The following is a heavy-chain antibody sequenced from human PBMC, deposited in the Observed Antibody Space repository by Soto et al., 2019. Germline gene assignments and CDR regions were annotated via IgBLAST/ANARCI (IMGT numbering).Heavy chain of an antibody. V-gene: IGHV3-23*01. CDR1: GFTFSGNA. Sequence: AGGSLRLSCVAPGFTFSGNAMTWVRQAPGKGLHWVSGISAGGTTYYADSAKGRFTISRDNSKNTLYLQMNSLRADDTAVYYCAKDPLTRGWFDPWGQGTLVTVSS. J-gene: IGHJ5*02. CDR2: ISAGGTT. CDR3: AKDPLTRGWFDP.